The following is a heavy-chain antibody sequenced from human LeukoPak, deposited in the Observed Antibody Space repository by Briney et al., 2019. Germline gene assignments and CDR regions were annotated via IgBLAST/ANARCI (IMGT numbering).Heavy chain of an antibody. Sequence: GGSLRLSCEASELIFSNYWMSWVRQAPGRGLEWVANIKEDGGDKYYVDSVKGRFTISRDNAKRSLYLQMSSLRAEDTAVYYSARDTFRGDLDYWGQGTLVTVSS. V-gene: IGHV3-7*01. CDR3: ARDTFRGDLDY. CDR1: ELIFSNYW. CDR2: IKEDGGDK. D-gene: IGHD2/OR15-2a*01. J-gene: IGHJ4*02.